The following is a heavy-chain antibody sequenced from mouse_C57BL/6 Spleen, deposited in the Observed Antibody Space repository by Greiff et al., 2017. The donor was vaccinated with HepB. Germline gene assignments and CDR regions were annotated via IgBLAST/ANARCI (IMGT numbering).Heavy chain of an antibody. CDR3: TNHYYGSLDY. D-gene: IGHD1-1*01. V-gene: IGHV1-15*01. J-gene: IGHJ2*01. CDR2: IDPETGGT. CDR1: GYTFTDYE. Sequence: VQLQQSGAELVRPGASVTLSCKASGYTFTDYEMHWVKQTPVHGLEWIGAIDPETGGTAYNQKFKGKAILTADKSSSTAYMELRSLTSEDSAVYYCTNHYYGSLDYWGQGTTLTVSS.